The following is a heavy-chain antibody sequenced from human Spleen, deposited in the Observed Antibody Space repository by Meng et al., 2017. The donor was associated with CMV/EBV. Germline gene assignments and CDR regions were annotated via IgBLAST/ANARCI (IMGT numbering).Heavy chain of an antibody. V-gene: IGHV3-23*03. CDR3: AKDNFYGGGYDYYYGMDV. D-gene: IGHD2/OR15-2a*01. CDR1: GFAFSGFA. CDR2: SYNGGSSS. Sequence: GESLKIPCTASGFAFSGFAMSWVRQAPGKGLEWVSISYNGGSSSYYTDSVRGRFTISRDDSMNTLYLQMNRLRGEDTVVYYCAKDNFYGGGYDYYYGMDVWGQGTTVTVSS. J-gene: IGHJ6*02.